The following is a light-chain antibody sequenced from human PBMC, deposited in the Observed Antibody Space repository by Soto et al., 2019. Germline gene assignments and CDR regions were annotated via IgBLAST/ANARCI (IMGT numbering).Light chain of an antibody. CDR2: DAS. J-gene: IGKJ1*01. V-gene: IGKV1-5*01. CDR3: QQYGRSPWT. Sequence: DIQMTQSPSTLSASVGDRVTITCRASQSVSGWLAWYQQKPGKAPKPLIYDASNLEGGVPSRFSGSGAGTEFTLTITRLQPEDFAVYYCQQYGRSPWTSGQGTKVDIK. CDR1: QSVSGW.